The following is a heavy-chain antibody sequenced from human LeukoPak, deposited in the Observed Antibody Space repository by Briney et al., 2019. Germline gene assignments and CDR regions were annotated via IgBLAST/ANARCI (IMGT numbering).Heavy chain of an antibody. Sequence: GASVKVSCKASGGTFSSYAISWVRQAPGQGLEWMGGIIPIFGTANYAQKFQGRVTITADESTSTAYMELSSLRSEDTAVYYCARGPGSGYYYGWVFDYWGQGTLVTVSS. CDR2: IIPIFGTA. CDR1: GGTFSSYA. CDR3: ARGPGSGYYYGWVFDY. D-gene: IGHD3-22*01. V-gene: IGHV1-69*01. J-gene: IGHJ4*02.